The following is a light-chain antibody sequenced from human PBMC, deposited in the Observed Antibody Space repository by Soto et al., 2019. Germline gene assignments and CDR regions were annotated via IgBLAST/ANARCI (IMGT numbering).Light chain of an antibody. Sequence: DIQMTQSPSTLSASVGDRVSITCRASQSISGWLAWYHQKPGKAPKLLIYKASSLESGVPSRFSGSGSGTEFPLTISSLQPDDFATFYCQQYNNYGSWTFGQGTKVDIK. V-gene: IGKV1-5*03. CDR1: QSISGW. J-gene: IGKJ1*01. CDR2: KAS. CDR3: QQYNNYGSWT.